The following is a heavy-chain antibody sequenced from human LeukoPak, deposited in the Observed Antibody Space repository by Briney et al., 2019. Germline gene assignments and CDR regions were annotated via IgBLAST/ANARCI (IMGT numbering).Heavy chain of an antibody. CDR1: GYTLTELS. CDR2: INPSGGST. J-gene: IGHJ4*02. V-gene: IGHV1-46*01. Sequence: ASVKVSCKVSGYTLTELSMHWVRQAPGKGLEWMGIINPSGGSTSYAQKFQGRVTMTRDTSTSTAYMELSSLRSEDTAVYYCARDLPPRRWGQGTLVTVSS. CDR3: ARDLPPRR.